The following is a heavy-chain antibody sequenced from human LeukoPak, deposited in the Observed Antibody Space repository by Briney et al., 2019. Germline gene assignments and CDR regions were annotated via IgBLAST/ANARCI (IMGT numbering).Heavy chain of an antibody. V-gene: IGHV3-9*01. J-gene: IGHJ3*02. D-gene: IGHD3-9*01. CDR1: GFTFDDYA. Sequence: PGGSLRLSCAASGFTFDDYAMHWVRQAPGKGLEWVSGISWNSGSIGYADSVKGRFTISRDNSKNSLYLQMNSLRSEDTDLYYCAKDRSGYPDAFDIWGQGTMVTVSS. CDR2: ISWNSGSI. CDR3: AKDRSGYPDAFDI.